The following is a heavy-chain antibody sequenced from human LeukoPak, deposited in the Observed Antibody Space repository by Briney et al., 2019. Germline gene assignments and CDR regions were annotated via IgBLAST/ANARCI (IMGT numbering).Heavy chain of an antibody. D-gene: IGHD4-17*01. CDR1: GITFGDYA. V-gene: IGHV3-49*04. Sequence: GGSLRLSCTASGITFGDYAMSWVRQAPGKGLEWVGFIRSKAYGGTTEYAASVKGRFTISRDDSKNIAYLQMNSLKTEDTAVYYCTGDAHTVTHYYYYGLDVWGQGTTVTVSS. CDR3: TGDAHTVTHYYYYGLDV. J-gene: IGHJ6*02. CDR2: IRSKAYGGTT.